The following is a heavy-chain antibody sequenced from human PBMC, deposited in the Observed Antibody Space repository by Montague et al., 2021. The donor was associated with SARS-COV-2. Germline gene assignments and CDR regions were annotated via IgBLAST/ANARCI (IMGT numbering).Heavy chain of an antibody. V-gene: IGHV4-38-2*01. Sequence: SETLSLTCSVSGYSISSGYYWGWIRQPPGKGLERIGNIYHSGGTYYSPSLKSQVTVSVDTSKNQFSLRLSSVTAADTAVYYCARWYYGSGSYPHWGQGTLVTVSS. CDR3: ARWYYGSGSYPH. D-gene: IGHD3-10*01. CDR1: GYSISSGYY. J-gene: IGHJ4*02. CDR2: IYHSGGT.